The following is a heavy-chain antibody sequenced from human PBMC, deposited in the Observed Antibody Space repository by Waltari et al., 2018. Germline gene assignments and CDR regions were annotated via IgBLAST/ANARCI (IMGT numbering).Heavy chain of an antibody. CDR3: ARPAWNDPPYYYGMDV. J-gene: IGHJ6*02. Sequence: QVQVVESGGGAVQPGQSLRPSCVTSGCKFSSDGMHWVRQAPGKGLEWVAVIWYDGSNTDYRESVKGRFTISRDNVKNTVDLQMNNLRVEDTAVYYCARPAWNDPPYYYGMDVWGPGTTVSVSS. D-gene: IGHD1-1*01. V-gene: IGHV3-33*01. CDR2: IWYDGSNT. CDR1: GCKFSSDG.